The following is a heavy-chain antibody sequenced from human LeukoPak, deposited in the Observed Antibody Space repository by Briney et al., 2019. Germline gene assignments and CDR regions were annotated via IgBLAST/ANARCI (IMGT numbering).Heavy chain of an antibody. CDR3: ARIDSSGYYKHERFDY. J-gene: IGHJ4*02. Sequence: GESLNISCKGSGYSLPSYWIGSVRQMPGKCLEWKGIIYLCDSDTSYSLSFQGQVTISADKSISTAYLQWSSLKATDTAMYYCARIDSSGYYKHERFDYWGQGTLVTVSA. V-gene: IGHV5-51*01. CDR2: IYLCDSDT. CDR1: GYSLPSYW. D-gene: IGHD3-22*01.